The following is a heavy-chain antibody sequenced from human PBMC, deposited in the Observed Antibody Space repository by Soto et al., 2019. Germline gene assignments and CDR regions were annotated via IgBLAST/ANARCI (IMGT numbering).Heavy chain of an antibody. Sequence: VQLVESGGGVVQPGGSLRLSCTTSGFTFNTYGMYWVRQAPGKGLEWVAIIWYDGSNKYYGDSVKGRFTISRDNSKNTLYLQMNSLRAVDTALYYCARGDCTGAYCYSWPFNYGVDVWGQGTTVTVSS. CDR2: IWYDGSNK. CDR3: ARGDCTGAYCYSWPFNYGVDV. D-gene: IGHD2-15*01. V-gene: IGHV3-33*08. CDR1: GFTFNTYG. J-gene: IGHJ6*02.